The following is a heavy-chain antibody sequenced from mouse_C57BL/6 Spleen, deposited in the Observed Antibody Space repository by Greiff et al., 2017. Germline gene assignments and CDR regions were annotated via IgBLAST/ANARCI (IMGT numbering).Heavy chain of an antibody. J-gene: IGHJ3*01. V-gene: IGHV5-17*01. D-gene: IGHD1-1*01. CDR2: ISSGSSTI. Sequence: EVKLVESGGGLVKPGGSLKLSCAASGFTFSDYGMHWVRQAPEKGLEWVAYISSGSSTIYYADTVKGRFTISRDNAKNTLFLQMTSLRSEDTAMYYCGGSSYEWFAYWGQGTLVTVSA. CDR3: GGSSYEWFAY. CDR1: GFTFSDYG.